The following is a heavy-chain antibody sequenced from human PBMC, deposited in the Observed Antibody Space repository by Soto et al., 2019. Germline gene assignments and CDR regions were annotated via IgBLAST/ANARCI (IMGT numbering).Heavy chain of an antibody. CDR3: ARDFGPLASVDYYDSSGAFSYFDF. CDR2: ISAYNGNT. V-gene: IGHV1-18*01. Sequence: GASVKVSCKASGYTFTNYGISWVRQAPGQGLEWMGWISAYNGNTNYAQKLQGRVTMTTDTSTSTAYMELRSLRSDDTAVYYCARDFGPLASVDYYDSSGAFSYFDFWGQGTLVTVSS. CDR1: GYTFTNYG. D-gene: IGHD3-22*01. J-gene: IGHJ4*02.